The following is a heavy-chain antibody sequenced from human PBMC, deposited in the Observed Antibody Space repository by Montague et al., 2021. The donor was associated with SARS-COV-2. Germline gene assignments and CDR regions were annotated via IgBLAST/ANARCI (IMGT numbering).Heavy chain of an antibody. V-gene: IGHV3-21*01. CDR2: ISSSSSYI. J-gene: IGHJ4*02. Sequence: SLRLSCAASGFTFSSYSMNWVRQAPGKGLEWVSSISSSSSYIYYADSVKGRFTISRDNAKNSLYLQMNSLRAEDTAVYYCARDHYDIVTGYYYWGQGTLVTVSS. CDR1: GFTFSSYS. CDR3: ARDHYDIVTGYYY. D-gene: IGHD3-9*01.